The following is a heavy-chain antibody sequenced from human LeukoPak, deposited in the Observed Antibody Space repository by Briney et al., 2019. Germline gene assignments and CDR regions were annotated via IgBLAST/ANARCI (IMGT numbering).Heavy chain of an antibody. J-gene: IGHJ4*02. V-gene: IGHV1-2*06. CDR3: ARDEKGGYNNR. CDR1: GYTFTGSY. D-gene: IGHD5-24*01. Sequence: ASVKLSCKASGYTFTGSYMYWVRQDPGQGLKWMGRIETNSGGRNYAQKFQGRVTRTRDKSISTAYVELSSLRSDDTAVYYCARDEKGGYNNRWGQGTLVTVSS. CDR2: IETNSGGR.